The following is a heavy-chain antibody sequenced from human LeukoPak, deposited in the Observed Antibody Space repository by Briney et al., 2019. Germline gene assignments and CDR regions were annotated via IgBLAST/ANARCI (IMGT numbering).Heavy chain of an antibody. CDR1: GFTFSSHG. J-gene: IGHJ3*02. V-gene: IGHV3-23*01. Sequence: PGGSLRLSCAASGFTFSSHGMNWVRQAPGKGLEWVSGISPSGGITYYTDSVKGRFTISRDNSKNTLYLQMNSLRAEDTAVYYCARSQDSEGWTCAFDIWGQGTMVTVSS. D-gene: IGHD1-26*01. CDR2: ISPSGGIT. CDR3: ARSQDSEGWTCAFDI.